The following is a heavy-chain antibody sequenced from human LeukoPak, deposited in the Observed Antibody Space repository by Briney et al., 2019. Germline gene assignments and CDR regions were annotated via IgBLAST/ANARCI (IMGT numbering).Heavy chain of an antibody. CDR3: ARNWNAESAFDY. D-gene: IGHD1-1*01. CDR2: INSDGSST. J-gene: IGHJ4*02. V-gene: IGHV3-74*01. CDR1: GFTFSSYW. Sequence: PGGSLRLSCAASGFTFSSYWMHWVRQAPGKGLVWVSRINSDGSSTSYADSVKGRFTISRDNAKNTLYLQMSSLRAEDTAVYYCARNWNAESAFDYWGQGTLVTVSS.